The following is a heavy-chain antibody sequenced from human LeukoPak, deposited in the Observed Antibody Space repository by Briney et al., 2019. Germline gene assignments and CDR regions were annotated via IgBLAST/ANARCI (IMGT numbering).Heavy chain of an antibody. CDR1: GGSISSYY. J-gene: IGHJ6*02. D-gene: IGHD4-4*01. CDR2: IYYSGST. V-gene: IGHV4-59*01. Sequence: SETLSLTCTVSGGSISSYYWSWIRQPPGKGLEWIGYIYYSGSTNYNPSLKSRVTISVDTSKNQFSLKLSSVTAADTAVYYCARGRVTVTTSRSGYYYGMDVWGQGTTVTVSS. CDR3: ARGRVTVTTSRSGYYYGMDV.